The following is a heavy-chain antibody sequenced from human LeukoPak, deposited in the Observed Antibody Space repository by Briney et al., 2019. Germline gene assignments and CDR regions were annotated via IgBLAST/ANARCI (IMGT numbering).Heavy chain of an antibody. CDR2: ITSRGNT. CDR3: ARDPTRDDC. CDR1: GLTFSSYS. Sequence: PGGSLRLSCAASGLTFSSYSMNWVRQAPGQGLEWVSSITSRGNTFYADSVKGRFTISRDNAKNSLYLQMNSLRAEDTAVYYCARDPTRDDCWGQGTLVTVSS. V-gene: IGHV3-21*01. J-gene: IGHJ4*02. D-gene: IGHD2-21*01.